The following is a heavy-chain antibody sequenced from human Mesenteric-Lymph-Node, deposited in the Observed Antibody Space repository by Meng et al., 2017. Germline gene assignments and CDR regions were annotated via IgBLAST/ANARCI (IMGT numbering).Heavy chain of an antibody. J-gene: IGHJ4*02. D-gene: IGHD3-16*01. CDR2: ISRGGSTI. Sequence: GGSLRLSCAASGFTFSSYSMNWVRQAPGKGLEWVSSISRGGSTIYYADSVRGRFTISRDNAKNSLYLQMNSLRAEDTAVYYCARVDLGSRKSDHWGQGTLVTVSS. V-gene: IGHV3-48*04. CDR1: GFTFSSYS. CDR3: ARVDLGSRKSDH.